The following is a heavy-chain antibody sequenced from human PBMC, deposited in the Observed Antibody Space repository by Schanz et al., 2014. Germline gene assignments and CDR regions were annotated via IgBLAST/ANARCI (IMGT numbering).Heavy chain of an antibody. CDR2: VIPILGVT. V-gene: IGHV1-69*08. CDR1: GGTFSSYT. CDR3: ARDQSPYTNSSDVRYFGY. D-gene: IGHD6-6*01. Sequence: QVQLVQSGAEVKKPGSSVKVSCKLSGGTFSSYTISWMRQAPGQGLEWMGRVIPILGVTHYAQKFQGRVTITADKSTTTAFMELNSLNSDDTAVYYCARDQSPYTNSSDVRYFGYWGQGSLVTVSS. J-gene: IGHJ4*02.